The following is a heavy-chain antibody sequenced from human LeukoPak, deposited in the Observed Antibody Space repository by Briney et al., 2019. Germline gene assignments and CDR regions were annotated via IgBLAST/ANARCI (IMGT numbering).Heavy chain of an antibody. CDR2: MYNRGST. D-gene: IGHD6-19*01. Sequence: SETLSLTRTVSGGAISRYYWSWIRQSPGKELEWIGYMYNRGSTIYNPSLKSRVTISRDTSKNQFSLSATSLTAADTAVYYCGRSEKAVTGTLDSWGQGTLITVSS. V-gene: IGHV4-59*01. CDR3: GRSEKAVTGTLDS. CDR1: GGAISRYY. J-gene: IGHJ4*02.